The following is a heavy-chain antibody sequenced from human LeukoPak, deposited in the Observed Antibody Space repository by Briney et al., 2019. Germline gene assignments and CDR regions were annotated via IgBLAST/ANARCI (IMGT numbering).Heavy chain of an antibody. CDR2: INPNSGGT. J-gene: IGHJ4*02. CDR3: ARVGYYESSGYYEY. V-gene: IGHV1-2*06. D-gene: IGHD3-22*01. CDR1: GYTFTSYG. Sequence: ASVKVSCKASGYTFTSYGISWVRQAPGQGLEWMGRINPNSGGTNYAQKFQGRVTMTRDTSISTVYMALSRLRSDDTAVYYCARVGYYESSGYYEYWGQGTLVTVSS.